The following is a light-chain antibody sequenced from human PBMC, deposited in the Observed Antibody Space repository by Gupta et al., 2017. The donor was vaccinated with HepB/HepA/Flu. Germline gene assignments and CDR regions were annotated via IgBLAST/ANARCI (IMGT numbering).Light chain of an antibody. CDR1: SSNIGSNT. CDR3: AASADNLNSWV. V-gene: IGLV1-44*01. CDR2: CNN. J-gene: IGLJ3*02. Sequence: QSVLTQPPSASGTPGQRVTISCSGSSSNIGSNTVNWYQQLPATAPKLLFFCNNQRPSGVPDRFFASKAGTSASTATTGLQAEDEADDYCAASADNLNSWVFGGGTKLTVL.